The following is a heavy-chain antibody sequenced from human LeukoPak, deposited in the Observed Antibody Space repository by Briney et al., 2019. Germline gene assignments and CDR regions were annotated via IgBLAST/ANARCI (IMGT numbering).Heavy chain of an antibody. Sequence: SETLSLTCTVSGGSISSYYWSWLRQPPGKGLEWIGYIYYSGSTNYNPSLKSRVTISVDTSKNQFSLKLSSVTAADTAVYYCARHVVVRNCSSTSCYVYYYYGMDVWGQGTTVTVSS. CDR3: ARHVVVRNCSSTSCYVYYYYGMDV. J-gene: IGHJ6*02. CDR2: IYYSGST. D-gene: IGHD2-2*01. V-gene: IGHV4-59*08. CDR1: GGSISSYY.